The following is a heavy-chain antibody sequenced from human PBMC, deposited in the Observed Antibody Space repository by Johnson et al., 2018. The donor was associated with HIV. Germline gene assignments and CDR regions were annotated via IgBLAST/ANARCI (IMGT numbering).Heavy chain of an antibody. CDR1: GLNFSDYG. V-gene: IGHV3-30*04. J-gene: IGHJ3*02. CDR3: ATEGYGSGTYGAFDI. D-gene: IGHD3-10*01. Sequence: VQLVESGGGVVQPGRSVRLSCVVSGLNFSDYGMHWVRQAPGKGLEWVAVISFDGSNEYYADSVKGRFTISRDNSKNTMYLQMNSLRAEDTAVYYCATEGYGSGTYGAFDIWGQGTKVTVSS. CDR2: ISFDGSNE.